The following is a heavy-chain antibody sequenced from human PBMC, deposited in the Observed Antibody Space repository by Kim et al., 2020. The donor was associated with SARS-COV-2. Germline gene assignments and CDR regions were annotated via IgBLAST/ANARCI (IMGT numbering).Heavy chain of an antibody. Sequence: SESLSLTCTVSGGSLSSSSFYWGWIPQPPGKGLEWFGTAYDIGNTYYNPSLKSRVTISVDTSKNQFSLKLSSVTAADTAVYYCARPQSISRVWYV. D-gene: IGHD3-3*02. J-gene: IGHJ2*01. V-gene: IGHV4-39*01. CDR3: ARPQSISRVWYV. CDR1: GGSLSSSSFY. CDR2: AYDIGNT.